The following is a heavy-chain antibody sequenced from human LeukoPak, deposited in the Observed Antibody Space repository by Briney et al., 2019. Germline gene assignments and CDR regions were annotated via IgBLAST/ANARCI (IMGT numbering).Heavy chain of an antibody. V-gene: IGHV3-30-3*01. CDR2: ISYDGSDK. Sequence: PGGSLRLSCAASGFTFSSYAMNWVRQAPGKGLEWVAVISYDGSDKYYADYVKGRFTISRDSSKDTLYLQMNSLRAEDTAVYYCARDFCDHWGQGTLVTVSS. CDR3: ARDFCDH. CDR1: GFTFSSYA. J-gene: IGHJ5*02. D-gene: IGHD3-3*01.